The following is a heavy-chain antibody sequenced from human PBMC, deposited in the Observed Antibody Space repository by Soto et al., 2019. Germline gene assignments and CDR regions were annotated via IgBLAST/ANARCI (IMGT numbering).Heavy chain of an antibody. Sequence: GASVQVSCQASGFTFTSSAMQWVRQARGQRLEWIGWIVVGSGNTNYAQKFQERVTITRDMSTSTAYMELSSLRSEDTAVYYCAAPTYYYDLDAFDIWGQGTMVTVS. CDR2: IVVGSGNT. CDR1: GFTFTSSA. CDR3: AAPTYYYDLDAFDI. V-gene: IGHV1-58*02. D-gene: IGHD3-22*01. J-gene: IGHJ3*02.